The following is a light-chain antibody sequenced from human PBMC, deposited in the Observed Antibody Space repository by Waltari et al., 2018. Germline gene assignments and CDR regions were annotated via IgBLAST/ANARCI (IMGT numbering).Light chain of an antibody. CDR1: SSNIGAGYD. V-gene: IGLV1-40*01. Sequence: QSVLTQPPSVSGAPGPRVTISCTGSSSNIGAGYDVHWYQQLPGTAPKLLIYGNSNRPSGVPDRFSGSKSGTSASLAITGLQAEDEADYYCQSYDSSLRVVFGTGTKVTVL. J-gene: IGLJ1*01. CDR2: GNS. CDR3: QSYDSSLRVV.